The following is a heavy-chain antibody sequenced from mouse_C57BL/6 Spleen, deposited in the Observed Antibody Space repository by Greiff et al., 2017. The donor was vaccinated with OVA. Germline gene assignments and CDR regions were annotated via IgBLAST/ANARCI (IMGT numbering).Heavy chain of an antibody. CDR3: ARTGSSPHWYFDV. Sequence: EVQLVESGGGLVKPGGSLKLSCAASGFTFSDYGMHWVRQAPEKGLEWVAYISSGSSTIYYADTVKGRFTISRDNAKNTLFLQMTSLRSEDTVMYYCARTGSSPHWYFDVWGTGTTVTVSS. J-gene: IGHJ1*03. CDR1: GFTFSDYG. D-gene: IGHD1-1*01. CDR2: ISSGSSTI. V-gene: IGHV5-17*01.